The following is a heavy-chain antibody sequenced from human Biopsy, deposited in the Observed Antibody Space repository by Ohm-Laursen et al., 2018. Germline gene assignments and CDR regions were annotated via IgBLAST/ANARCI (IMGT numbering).Heavy chain of an antibody. CDR2: INPSGSTT. J-gene: IGHJ4*02. V-gene: IGHV1-46*01. Sequence: SVKVSCKASGYSFTSYYMHWVRQAPGQGLEWMGMINPSGSTTSYPQIFQGRVTMTSDTSKSTVYMELSSLRSADTAVYFCARNTGWYGDLYYFDYWGQGTLVTVSS. D-gene: IGHD6-19*01. CDR3: ARNTGWYGDLYYFDY. CDR1: GYSFTSYY.